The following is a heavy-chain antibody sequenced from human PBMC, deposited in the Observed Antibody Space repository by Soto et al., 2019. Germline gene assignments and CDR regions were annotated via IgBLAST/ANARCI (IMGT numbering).Heavy chain of an antibody. D-gene: IGHD3-10*01. CDR3: ARHRVMVLCASHYSDY. CDR2: ISAYNGDT. CDR1: GYTFSSYS. J-gene: IGHJ4*02. Sequence: QVQLVQSGPEVKKPGASVNVSCKSSGYTFSSYSITWVRQVPGQGLEWVGWISAYNGDTSYSKKFQDRVTMTTDTSTDPTYIELRSLRSEDMAFYYRARHRVMVLCASHYSDYWGRGSLVTFS. V-gene: IGHV1-18*03.